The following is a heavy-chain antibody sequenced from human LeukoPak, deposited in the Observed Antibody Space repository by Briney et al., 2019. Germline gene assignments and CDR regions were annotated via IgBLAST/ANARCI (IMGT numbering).Heavy chain of an antibody. J-gene: IGHJ6*03. CDR2: ISGSGGST. D-gene: IGHD6-13*01. CDR1: GFTFSSYA. Sequence: PGGSLRLSCAASGFTFSSYAMSWVRQAPGKGLEWVSAISGSGGSTYYADSVKGRFTISRDNSKNTLYLQMNSLRAEDTAVYYCAKCHRAPIAAAAYYYYYYYMDVWGKGTTVTVSS. CDR3: AKCHRAPIAAAAYYYYYYYMDV. V-gene: IGHV3-23*01.